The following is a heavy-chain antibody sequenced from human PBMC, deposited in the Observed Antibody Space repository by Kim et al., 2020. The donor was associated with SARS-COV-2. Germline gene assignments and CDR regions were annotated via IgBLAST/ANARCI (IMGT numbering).Heavy chain of an antibody. CDR1: GFTFGDYA. V-gene: IGHV3-9*01. CDR3: AKDAERYSSGWYGGDF. CDR2: ISWNSGTI. Sequence: GGSLRLSCAASGFTFGDYAMHWVRQAPGKGLEWVSGISWNSGTIGYADSVKGRFTISRDNAKNSLYLQMNSLRAEDTALYYRAKDAERYSSGWYGGDFWGQGTLVTVSS. D-gene: IGHD6-19*01. J-gene: IGHJ4*02.